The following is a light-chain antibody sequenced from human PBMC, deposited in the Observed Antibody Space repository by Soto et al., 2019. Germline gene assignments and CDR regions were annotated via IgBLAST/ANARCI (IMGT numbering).Light chain of an antibody. CDR3: HQYNNWPIT. CDR2: GAS. CDR1: QSISTH. Sequence: EIVMTQFPAPLSVSPGERATLSCRASQSISTHLSWHQQKPGQAPRLLIYGASIRATGVPARFSGSGSGTEFTLTITSLQSEDSAVYFCHQYNNWPITFGQGTRLEIK. J-gene: IGKJ5*01. V-gene: IGKV3-15*01.